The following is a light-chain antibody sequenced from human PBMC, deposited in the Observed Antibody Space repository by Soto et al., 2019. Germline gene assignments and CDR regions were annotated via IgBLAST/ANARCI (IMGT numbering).Light chain of an antibody. Sequence: DIQVTQSPSSLSASVGDRVTITCRTSQSISTFLNWYHHKPGKAPNLLIYAASTLQSGVPSRFSGGGSGTDFTLTMNSLQPEDFATYYCQQTYISPGTFGQGTKLEI. J-gene: IGKJ2*01. V-gene: IGKV1-39*01. CDR3: QQTYISPGT. CDR2: AAS. CDR1: QSISTF.